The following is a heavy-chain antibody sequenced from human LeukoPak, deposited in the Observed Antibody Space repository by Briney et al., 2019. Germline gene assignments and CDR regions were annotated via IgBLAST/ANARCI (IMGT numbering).Heavy chain of an antibody. CDR2: VYYSGST. CDR1: GGSISNGNYF. Sequence: SETLSLTCTVSGGSISNGNYFWSWIRQPPGKGLEWIGYVYYSGSTTYNPSLKSRVTISVDTSKNRFSLKLSSVTAADTAVYYCARLLGSSTAVDYWGQGTLVTVSS. D-gene: IGHD1-14*01. CDR3: ARLLGSSTAVDY. V-gene: IGHV4-61*01. J-gene: IGHJ4*02.